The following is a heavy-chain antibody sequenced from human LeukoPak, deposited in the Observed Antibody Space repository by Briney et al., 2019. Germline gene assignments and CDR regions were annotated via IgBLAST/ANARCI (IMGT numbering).Heavy chain of an antibody. CDR2: ISASGTT. V-gene: IGHV4-4*07. D-gene: IGHD1-20*01. CDR1: GGSMSDFY. J-gene: IGHJ4*02. CDR3: TKGSSYNWNLFDH. Sequence: SETLSLTCTVSGGSMSDFYWSWIRQPAGKGLEWIGRISASGTTDYNPSLKRRLTMSVDTSKNQVSQRLSSVTAADTAMYYCTKGSSYNWNLFDHWGQGALVTVSS.